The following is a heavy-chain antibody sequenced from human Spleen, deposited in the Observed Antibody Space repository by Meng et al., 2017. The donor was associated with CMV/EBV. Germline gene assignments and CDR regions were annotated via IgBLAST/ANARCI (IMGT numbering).Heavy chain of an antibody. V-gene: IGHV3-30-3*01. Sequence: LSLTCVASRFTFSPYTMHWVRQAPGKGLEWVAVISYDGSNKSYADSVKGRFTISRDNSKNTLYLQMNSLRVEDTAIYYCARDRMRVLGYWGQGTLVTVSS. J-gene: IGHJ4*02. CDR2: ISYDGSNK. CDR3: ARDRMRVLGY. CDR1: RFTFSPYT. D-gene: IGHD3-16*01.